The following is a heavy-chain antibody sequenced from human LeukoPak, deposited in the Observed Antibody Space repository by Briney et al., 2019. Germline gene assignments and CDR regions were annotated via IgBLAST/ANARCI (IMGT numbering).Heavy chain of an antibody. CDR1: GGTFSSYA. Sequence: ASVKVSCKASGGTFSSYAISWVRQAPGQGLKWMGGIIPIFGTANYAQKFQGRVTITADESTSTAYMELSSLRSEDTAVYYCARCKVNWLTLWFGELLHVYYYYMDVWGKGTTVTISS. CDR3: ARCKVNWLTLWFGELLHVYYYYMDV. D-gene: IGHD3-10*01. J-gene: IGHJ6*03. CDR2: IIPIFGTA. V-gene: IGHV1-69*13.